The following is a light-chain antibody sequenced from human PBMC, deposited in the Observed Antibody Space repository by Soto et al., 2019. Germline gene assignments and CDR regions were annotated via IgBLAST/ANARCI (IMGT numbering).Light chain of an antibody. Sequence: QSALTPPASVSGSPGQSITISCTGTSSDVGGYNYVSWYQQHPGKAPKLMIYDVSNRPSGVSNRFSGSKSGNTASLTISGLQAEDEADYYCSSYTSSSTPVVFCGGTKLTVL. CDR2: DVS. CDR3: SSYTSSSTPVV. CDR1: SSDVGGYNY. J-gene: IGLJ2*01. V-gene: IGLV2-14*01.